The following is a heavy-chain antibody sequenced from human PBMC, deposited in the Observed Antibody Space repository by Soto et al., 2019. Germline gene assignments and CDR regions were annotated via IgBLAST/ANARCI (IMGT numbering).Heavy chain of an antibody. V-gene: IGHV4-34*01. J-gene: IGHJ4*02. D-gene: IGHD1-26*01. CDR1: GGSFSGYY. Sequence: ETLSLTCAVYGGSFSGYYWSWIRQPPGKGLEWIGEINHSGSTNYNPSLKSRVTISVDTSKNQFSLKLSSVTAADTAVYYCARIGGRYYPLDYWGQGTLVIVSS. CDR2: INHSGST. CDR3: ARIGGRYYPLDY.